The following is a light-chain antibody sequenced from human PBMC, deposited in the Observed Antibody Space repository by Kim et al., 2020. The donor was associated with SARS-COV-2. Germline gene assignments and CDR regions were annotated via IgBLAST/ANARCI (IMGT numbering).Light chain of an antibody. CDR3: LQEYDYPPT. Sequence: SVGDKVTITCRASHRIRNDLGSYQQKPGKAATLLLYAASCLQDGVPSRFSSSRSGADFTLTISSLQPEDFSSYYCLQEYDYPPTFGQGTKVDIK. V-gene: IGKV1-6*01. CDR2: AAS. CDR1: HRIRND. J-gene: IGKJ1*01.